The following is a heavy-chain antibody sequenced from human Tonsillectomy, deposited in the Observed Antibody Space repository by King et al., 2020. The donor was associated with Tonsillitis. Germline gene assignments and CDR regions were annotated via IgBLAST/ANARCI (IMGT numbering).Heavy chain of an antibody. Sequence: VQLQQWGAGLLKPSETLSLTCAIYGGSFSDYFWSWIRQPPGKGLEWIGDINHSGSTHFNPSLKSRVTMSMDTSKNQFSLKLGPVTAADTAVYYCARGKYDFWSAYSDYFDYWGRGTLVTVSS. CDR1: GGSFSDYF. V-gene: IGHV4-34*01. CDR3: ARGKYDFWSAYSDYFDY. D-gene: IGHD3-3*01. J-gene: IGHJ4*02. CDR2: INHSGST.